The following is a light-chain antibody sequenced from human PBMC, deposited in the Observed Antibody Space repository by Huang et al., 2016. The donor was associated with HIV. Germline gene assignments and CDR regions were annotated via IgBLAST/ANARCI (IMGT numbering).Light chain of an antibody. CDR3: QQYGSSPLT. J-gene: IGKJ4*01. CDR1: QSFRSSS. V-gene: IGKV3-20*01. Sequence: EMVLTQSPGTLPLSPGERATPSCRASQSFRSSSLAWYQQNPGQSPRLLIFGASNRATAIPDRFSGSGSATDFTLTISRLEPEDFAVYYCQQYGSSPLTFGGGTKVEIK. CDR2: GAS.